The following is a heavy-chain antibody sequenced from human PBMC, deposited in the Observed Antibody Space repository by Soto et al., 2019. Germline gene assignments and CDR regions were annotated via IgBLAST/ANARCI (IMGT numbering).Heavy chain of an antibody. J-gene: IGHJ4*02. CDR1: GSSVSSETHF. CDR3: AREDMSGTYYFDS. Sequence: SEALSLTCAVFGSSVSSETHFWSWIRQPPGKGLEWIGYIYHSGITNSNPSLKGRLTISVDKSTNHFSLSLASVTAADTAIYYCAREDMSGTYYFDSWGQGTRVTVSS. V-gene: IGHV4-61*03. D-gene: IGHD1-26*01. CDR2: IYHSGIT.